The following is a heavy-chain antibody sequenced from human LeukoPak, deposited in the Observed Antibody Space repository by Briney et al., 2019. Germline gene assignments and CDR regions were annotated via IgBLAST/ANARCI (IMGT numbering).Heavy chain of an antibody. CDR2: INPDNGKT. V-gene: IGHV1-2*02. J-gene: IGHJ3*01. D-gene: IGHD1-1*01. Sequence: SVKVSCKASGYNFNSYYIHWGRQAPGQGLRWMGWINPDNGKTKYEPRFQGRVTMTWDTYINTASVDLTGLRSDDTAVYYCARNEPAVSVVDAFDVWGQGTVVTVSS. CDR3: ARNEPAVSVVDAFDV. CDR1: GYNFNSYY.